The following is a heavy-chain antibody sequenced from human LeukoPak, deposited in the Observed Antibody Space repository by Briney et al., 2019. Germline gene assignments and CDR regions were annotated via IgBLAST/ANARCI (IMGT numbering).Heavy chain of an antibody. J-gene: IGHJ4*02. Sequence: PGGSLRLSCAASGFTFSSYSMNWVRQAPGKGLEWVSYISSSSSTIYYADSVKGRFTISRDNAKNSLYLQMNSLRAEDTAVYYCVRAAAAGQYRSFEYWGQGTLVTVPS. V-gene: IGHV3-48*01. CDR3: VRAAAAGQYRSFEY. D-gene: IGHD6-13*01. CDR2: ISSSSSTI. CDR1: GFTFSSYS.